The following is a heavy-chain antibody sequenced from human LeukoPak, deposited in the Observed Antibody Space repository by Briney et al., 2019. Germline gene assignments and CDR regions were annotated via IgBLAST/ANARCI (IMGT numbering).Heavy chain of an antibody. CDR2: MNPNSGNT. J-gene: IGHJ5*02. V-gene: IGHV1-8*01. CDR3: ARGRFVVVPAAMGWFDP. D-gene: IGHD2-2*01. CDR1: GYTFTSYD. Sequence: ASVKVSCKASGYTFTSYDINWVRQATGQGLEWMGWMNPNSGNTGYAQKFQGRVTMTRNTSVSTAYMELSSLRSEDTAVYYCARGRFVVVPAAMGWFDPWGQGTLVTVSA.